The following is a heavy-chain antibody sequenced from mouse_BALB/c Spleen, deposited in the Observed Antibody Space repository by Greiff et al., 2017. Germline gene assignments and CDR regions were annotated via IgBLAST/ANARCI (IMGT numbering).Heavy chain of an antibody. D-gene: IGHD2-12*01. V-gene: IGHV14-4*02. CDR3: KAGGYDDAYAMDY. J-gene: IGHJ4*01. CDR2: IDPENGDT. Sequence: VQLQQSGAELVRSGASVKLSCTASGFNIKDYYMHWVKQRPEQGLEWIGWIDPENGDTEYAPKFQGQATMTADTSSNTAYLQLSSLTSEDTAVYCCKAGGYDDAYAMDYWGQGTSVTVSS. CDR1: GFNIKDYY.